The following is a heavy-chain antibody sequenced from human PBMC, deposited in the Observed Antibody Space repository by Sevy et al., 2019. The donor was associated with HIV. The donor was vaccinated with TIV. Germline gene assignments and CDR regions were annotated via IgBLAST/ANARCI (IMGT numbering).Heavy chain of an antibody. CDR2: FSFGCGKI. CDR3: AREGCSKPDHY. D-gene: IGHD2-2*01. J-gene: IGHJ4*02. V-gene: IGHV3-23*01. Sequence: GGSLRLSCAASGFTFSNYAMSWVRQAPGKGLEWVSTFSFGCGKINYADSVKGRFTISRDNSKNTLYLQMNSLSAEDTDLYYCAREGCSKPDHYWGQGNLVTVS. CDR1: GFTFSNYA.